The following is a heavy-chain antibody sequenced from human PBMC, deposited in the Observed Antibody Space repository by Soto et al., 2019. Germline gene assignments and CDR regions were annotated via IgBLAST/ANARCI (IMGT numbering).Heavy chain of an antibody. Sequence: ASVKVSCKASRYTFTSYGMSWVRRAPGQGLEWMGWISAYNGNTNYAQKLQGRVTMTTDTSTSTAYMELRSLRSDDTAVYYCASWGDNNCFDPWGQGTLVTVSS. CDR2: ISAYNGNT. V-gene: IGHV1-18*01. CDR1: RYTFTSYG. D-gene: IGHD3-10*01. J-gene: IGHJ5*02. CDR3: ASWGDNNCFDP.